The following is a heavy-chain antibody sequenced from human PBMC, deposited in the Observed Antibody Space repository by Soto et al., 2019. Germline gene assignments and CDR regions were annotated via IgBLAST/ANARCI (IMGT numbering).Heavy chain of an antibody. CDR2: IKSETDGGTI. D-gene: IGHD6-19*01. V-gene: IGHV3-15*07. J-gene: IGHJ4*02. Sequence: EVQLVESGGGLVKPGGTLRLSCAGSGFTFSNVWMNWVRQAPGKGLEWVRRIKSETDGGTIDYAAPVKGRFTIPRDDSNNPVYMQTNSLKTEYIATYYCTRLAMKDNSDWYPLSDWGPGTGVSVSS. CDR3: TRLAMKDNSDWYPLSD. CDR1: GFTFSNVW.